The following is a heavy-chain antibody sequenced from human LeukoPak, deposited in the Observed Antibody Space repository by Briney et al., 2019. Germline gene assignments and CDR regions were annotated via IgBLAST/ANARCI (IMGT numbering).Heavy chain of an antibody. CDR2: IYYSGST. CDR3: AREEQLDYFDY. J-gene: IGHJ4*02. D-gene: IGHD6-6*01. Sequence: SETLSLTCTVSGGSISSYYWSWVRQPPGKGLEWIGYIYYSGSTNYNPSLKSRVTISVDTSKNQFSLKLSSVTAADTAVYYCAREEQLDYFDYWGQGTLVTVSS. V-gene: IGHV4-59*01. CDR1: GGSISSYY.